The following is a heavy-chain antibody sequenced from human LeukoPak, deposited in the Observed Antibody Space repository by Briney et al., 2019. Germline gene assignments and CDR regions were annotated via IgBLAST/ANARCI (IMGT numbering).Heavy chain of an antibody. J-gene: IGHJ4*02. D-gene: IGHD3-3*01. CDR2: IRSKDSGGTT. Sequence: PGRSLRLSCIVSGFTFGDYAMSWVRQGPGKGLEWIGFIRSKDSGGTTEYAASVKGRFTISRDDSKSIAYLQMNSLKTEDTAVYYCTRYYDYWSIFDYWGQGTLVTVSS. CDR3: TRYYDYWSIFDY. CDR1: GFTFGDYA. V-gene: IGHV3-49*04.